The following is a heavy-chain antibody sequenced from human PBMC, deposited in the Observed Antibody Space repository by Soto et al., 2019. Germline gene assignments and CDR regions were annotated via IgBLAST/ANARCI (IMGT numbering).Heavy chain of an antibody. J-gene: IGHJ4*02. CDR2: INTDGSII. D-gene: IGHD3-22*01. Sequence: PGGSLRLSCAASGLIFSNYKMHWVRQAPGKGLVWVSRINTDGSIIDYADSVKGRFTVSRDNSNNTLYLQMNSLRAEDTAVYYCERDLSSVSVEYWGQGALVTVSS. CDR3: ERDLSSVSVEY. CDR1: GLIFSNYK. V-gene: IGHV3-74*01.